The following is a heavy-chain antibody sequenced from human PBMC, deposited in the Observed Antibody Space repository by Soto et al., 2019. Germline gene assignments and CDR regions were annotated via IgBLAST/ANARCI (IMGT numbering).Heavy chain of an antibody. J-gene: IGHJ4*02. V-gene: IGHV4-34*01. D-gene: IGHD6-6*01. CDR1: GGSFSGYY. CDR2: INHSGST. Sequence: PSETLSLTCAVYGGSFSGYYWSWIRQPPGKGLEWIGEINHSGSTNYNPSLKSRVTISVDTSKNQFSLKLSSVTAADTAVYYCARERGIAARLFDYWGQGTLVTVS. CDR3: ARERGIAARLFDY.